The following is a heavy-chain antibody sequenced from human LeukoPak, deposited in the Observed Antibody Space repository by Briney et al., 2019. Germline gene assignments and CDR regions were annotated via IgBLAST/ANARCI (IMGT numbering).Heavy chain of an antibody. D-gene: IGHD3-10*01. Sequence: ASVKLSCKASGYTFINYGITWVRQAPGRGLEWMGWISAYNSAYNGNTHYAQKLQGRVTMTTDTSTNTGYMELRSLRSDDTAVYYCAREYGSGSYTGIDYWGQGTLVTVSS. J-gene: IGHJ4*02. CDR1: GYTFINYG. CDR2: ISAYNSAYNGNT. CDR3: AREYGSGSYTGIDY. V-gene: IGHV1-18*01.